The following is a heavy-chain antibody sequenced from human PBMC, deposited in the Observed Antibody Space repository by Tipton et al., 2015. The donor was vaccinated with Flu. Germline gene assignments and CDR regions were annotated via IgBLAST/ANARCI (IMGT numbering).Heavy chain of an antibody. J-gene: IGHJ5*02. CDR1: GGSISSSSYY. V-gene: IGHV4-39*01. CDR3: AKGKPLERYPFDP. CDR2: IYYSGST. Sequence: TLSLTCTVSGGSISSSSYYWGWIRQPPGKGLEWIGSIYYSGSTYYNPSLKSRVTISVDTSKNQFSLKLSSVTAADTAVYYCAKGKPLERYPFDPWGQGTLVTVSS. D-gene: IGHD3-3*01.